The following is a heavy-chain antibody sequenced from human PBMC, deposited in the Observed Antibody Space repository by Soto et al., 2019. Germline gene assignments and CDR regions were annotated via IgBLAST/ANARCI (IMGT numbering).Heavy chain of an antibody. V-gene: IGHV3-9*01. Sequence: EVQLVESGGGLVQPGRSLRLSCAASGFTFDDYAVHGVRQAPEKGLEWVSGISWNSGSIGYADSVKGRFTISRDNAKNSLYLQMNSLRAEDTALYYCAKVATVTRNYFDYWGQGTLVTVSS. J-gene: IGHJ4*02. CDR2: ISWNSGSI. CDR1: GFTFDDYA. CDR3: AKVATVTRNYFDY. D-gene: IGHD4-17*01.